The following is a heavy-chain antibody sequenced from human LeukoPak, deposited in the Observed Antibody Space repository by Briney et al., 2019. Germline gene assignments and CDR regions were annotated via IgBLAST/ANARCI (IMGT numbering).Heavy chain of an antibody. D-gene: IGHD5-18*01. J-gene: IGHJ4*02. V-gene: IGHV4-59*01. Sequence: SETLSLTCTVSGGSISSYYWSWIRQPPGKGLEWIGYIYYSGSTNYNPSLKSRVTISVDTSKNQFSLKLSSVTAADTAVYYCAREVGTAMPDWGQGTLVTVSS. CDR1: GGSISSYY. CDR3: AREVGTAMPD. CDR2: IYYSGST.